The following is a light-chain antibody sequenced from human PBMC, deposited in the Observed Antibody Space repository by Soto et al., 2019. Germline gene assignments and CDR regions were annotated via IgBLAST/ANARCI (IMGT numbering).Light chain of an antibody. CDR1: QDIATY. J-gene: IGKJ2*01. V-gene: IGKV1-33*01. Sequence: DIQMTQSPSSLSASVGDRVTITCQASQDIATYLNWFQQKPGKAPKLLIYDASNLETGVPSRFSGSSSGTQFTFTINSLQPEDVATYYCQQLNSHPRTFGQGTKLEIK. CDR3: QQLNSHPRT. CDR2: DAS.